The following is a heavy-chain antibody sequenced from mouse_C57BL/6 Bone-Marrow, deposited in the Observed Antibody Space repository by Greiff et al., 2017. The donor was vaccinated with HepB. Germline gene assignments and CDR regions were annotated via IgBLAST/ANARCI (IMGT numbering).Heavy chain of an antibody. CDR1: GFSFNTYA. CDR3: VRQGHGYKAMDY. V-gene: IGHV10-1*01. Sequence: EVQLVESGGGLVQPKGSLKLSCAASGFSFNTYAMNWVRQAPGKGLEWVARIRSKSNNYATYYADSVKDRFTISRDDSESMLYLQMNNLKTEDTAMYYCVRQGHGYKAMDYWGQGTSVTVSS. CDR2: IRSKSNNYAT. J-gene: IGHJ4*01.